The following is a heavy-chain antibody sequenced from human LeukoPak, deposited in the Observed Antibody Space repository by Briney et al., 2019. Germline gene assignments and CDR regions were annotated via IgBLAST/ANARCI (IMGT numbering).Heavy chain of an antibody. CDR1: GYTFTSYY. V-gene: IGHV1-69*13. CDR3: ARDLDGYNYFDY. J-gene: IGHJ4*02. Sequence: AASVKVSCKASGYTFTSYYMHWVRQAPGQGLEWMGGIIPIFGTANYAQKFQGRVTITADESTSTAYMELSSLRSEDTAVYYCARDLDGYNYFDYWGQGTLVTVSS. CDR2: IIPIFGTA. D-gene: IGHD5-24*01.